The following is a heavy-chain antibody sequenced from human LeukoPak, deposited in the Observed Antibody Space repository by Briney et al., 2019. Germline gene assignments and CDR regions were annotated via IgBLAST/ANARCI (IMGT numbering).Heavy chain of an antibody. CDR1: GFTFSSYA. Sequence: GGSLRLSCAASGFTFSSYAMSWVRQAPGKGLEWVSAISGSGGNTYYADSVKGRFTISRDNSKNTLYLQMNSLRAEDTAVYCCAKMVGRIVAYYYYYMDVWGKGTTVTVSS. CDR2: ISGSGGNT. V-gene: IGHV3-23*01. J-gene: IGHJ6*03. D-gene: IGHD2-15*01. CDR3: AKMVGRIVAYYYYYMDV.